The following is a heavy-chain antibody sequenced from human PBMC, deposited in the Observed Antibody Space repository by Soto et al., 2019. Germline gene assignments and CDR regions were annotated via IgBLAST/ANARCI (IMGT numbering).Heavy chain of an antibody. CDR3: ARGEFLSYDDY. V-gene: IGHV1-3*01. D-gene: IGHD3-16*01. Sequence: ASVKVSCKASGYIFVNYGIAWVRQAPGQRLEWMGWINAGNGNTKYSQKFQGRVIITRDTSASTAYMELSSLRSEDTAVYYCARGEFLSYDDYWGQGTLVTVSS. J-gene: IGHJ4*02. CDR1: GYIFVNYG. CDR2: INAGNGNT.